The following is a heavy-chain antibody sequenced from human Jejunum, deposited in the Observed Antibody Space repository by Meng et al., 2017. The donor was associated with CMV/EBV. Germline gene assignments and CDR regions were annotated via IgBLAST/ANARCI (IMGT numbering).Heavy chain of an antibody. Sequence: ISSSGYYWTWSSQPPGKGLEWIGYICSSGTTSYNPALKSRLTMSVDTSKNQLSLKLNSVTAADTAVYYCARTLAHCSSTSCYPYFDYWGQGTLVTVSS. CDR1: ISSSGYY. J-gene: IGHJ4*02. CDR3: ARTLAHCSSTSCYPYFDY. V-gene: IGHV4-30-4*01. CDR2: ICSSGTT. D-gene: IGHD2-2*01.